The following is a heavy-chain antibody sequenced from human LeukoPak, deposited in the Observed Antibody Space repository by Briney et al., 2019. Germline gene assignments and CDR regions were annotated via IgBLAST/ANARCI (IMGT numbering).Heavy chain of an antibody. D-gene: IGHD2-2*01. CDR2: IIPIFGTA. CDR3: ATTPDIVVVPAARGYFDY. Sequence: SVKVSCKASGHTFTGYYMHWVRQAPGQGLEWMGGIIPIFGTANYAQKFQGRVTITADKSTSTAYMELSSLTAEDTAVYYCATTPDIVVVPAARGYFDYWGQGTLVTVS. V-gene: IGHV1-69*06. J-gene: IGHJ4*02. CDR1: GHTFTGYY.